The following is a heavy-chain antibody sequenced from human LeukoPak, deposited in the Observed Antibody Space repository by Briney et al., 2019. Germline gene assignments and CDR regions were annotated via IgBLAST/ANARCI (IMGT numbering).Heavy chain of an antibody. CDR1: GFTFNTYI. Sequence: QPGGSLRLSCAASGFTFNTYIMNWVRQAPGKGLEWVSYISSGSRTIYYADSVKGRFTISRDNAKSSLYLQMTSLRAEDTAVYYCARYCSSTSYYFGGGTYWGQGTLVTVSS. CDR2: ISSGSRTI. CDR3: ARYCSSTSYYFGGGTY. D-gene: IGHD2-2*01. V-gene: IGHV3-48*01. J-gene: IGHJ4*02.